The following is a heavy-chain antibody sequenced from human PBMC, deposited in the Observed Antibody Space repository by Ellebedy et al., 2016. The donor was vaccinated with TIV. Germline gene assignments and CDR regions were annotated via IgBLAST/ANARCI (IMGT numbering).Heavy chain of an antibody. CDR2: IAVYNGHT. V-gene: IGHV1-18*01. D-gene: IGHD3-10*01. CDR3: ARSRLGGGHWYFDF. J-gene: IGHJ2*01. CDR1: GYTFTGYG. Sequence: ASVKVSCXVSGYTFTGYGMSWVRQAPGQGLEWMGRIAVYNGHTKYAQKFQDRDVMTTETATSTVYMELRSLRSDDTAVYYCARSRLGGGHWYFDFWGRGTLVTVSS.